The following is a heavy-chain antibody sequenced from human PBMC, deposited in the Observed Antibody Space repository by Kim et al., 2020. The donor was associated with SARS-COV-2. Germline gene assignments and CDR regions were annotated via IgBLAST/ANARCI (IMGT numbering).Heavy chain of an antibody. CDR3: AREVGAVITSFPYYFDY. CDR2: INTNTGNP. V-gene: IGHV7-4-1*02. CDR1: GYTFTSYA. D-gene: IGHD3-22*01. J-gene: IGHJ4*02. Sequence: ASVKVSCKASGYTFTSYAMNWVRQAPGQGLEWMGWINTNTGNPTYAQGFTGRFVFSLDTSVSTAYLQISSLKAEDTAVYYCAREVGAVITSFPYYFDYWGQGTLVTVSS.